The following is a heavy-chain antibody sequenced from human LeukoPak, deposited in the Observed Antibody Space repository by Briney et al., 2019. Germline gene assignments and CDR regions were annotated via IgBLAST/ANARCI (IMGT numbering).Heavy chain of an antibody. D-gene: IGHD6-13*01. Sequence: SETLSLTCTVSGASISSSSSYWAWIRQPPGKGLEWIASINYSGSTYYNPSLKSLVTISVDTSKQQFSLKLSSVTAADAAVYYCARGRPAAGQYFFDYWGQGALVTVSA. J-gene: IGHJ4*02. CDR3: ARGRPAAGQYFFDY. CDR1: GASISSSSSY. V-gene: IGHV4-39*01. CDR2: INYSGST.